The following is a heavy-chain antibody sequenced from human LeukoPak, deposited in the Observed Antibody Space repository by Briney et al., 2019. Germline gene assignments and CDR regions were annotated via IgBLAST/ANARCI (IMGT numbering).Heavy chain of an antibody. CDR2: INHSGST. D-gene: IGHD6-6*01. V-gene: IGHV4-39*07. CDR1: GGSISSGSYY. CDR3: ASSSKVVRPDSWDY. Sequence: SETLSLTCTVSGGSISSGSYYWSWIRQPPGKGLEWIGEINHSGSTNYNPSLKSRVTMTIDTSKKEVSLKLTSVTAADTSIYFCASSSKVVRPDSWDYWGQGTLVTVSS. J-gene: IGHJ4*02.